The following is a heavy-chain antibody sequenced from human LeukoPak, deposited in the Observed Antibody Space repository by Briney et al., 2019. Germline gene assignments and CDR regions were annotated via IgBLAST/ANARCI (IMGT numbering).Heavy chain of an antibody. V-gene: IGHV4-38-2*02. J-gene: IGHJ4*02. CDR2: IYHSGST. CDR3: ARDGTSYDILTGWGKRPFDY. Sequence: TSETLSLTCTVSGYSISSGYYWGWIRQPPGKGLEWIGSIYHSGSTYYNPSLKSRVTISVDTSKNQFSLKLSSVTAADTAVYYCARDGTSYDILTGWGKRPFDYWGQGTLVTVSS. CDR1: GYSISSGYY. D-gene: IGHD3-9*01.